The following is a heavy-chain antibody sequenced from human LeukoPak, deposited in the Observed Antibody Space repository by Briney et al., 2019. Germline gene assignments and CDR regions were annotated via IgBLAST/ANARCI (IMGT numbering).Heavy chain of an antibody. Sequence: PGASLRLSCAASGFTFSSYAMSWVRQAPGKGLEWVSAISGSGGSTYYADSVKGRFTISRDNSKNTLYLQMNSLRAEDTAVYYCAKLHGSGKDFDYWGQGTLVTVSS. CDR1: GFTFSSYA. CDR3: AKLHGSGKDFDY. V-gene: IGHV3-23*01. D-gene: IGHD3-10*01. J-gene: IGHJ4*02. CDR2: ISGSGGST.